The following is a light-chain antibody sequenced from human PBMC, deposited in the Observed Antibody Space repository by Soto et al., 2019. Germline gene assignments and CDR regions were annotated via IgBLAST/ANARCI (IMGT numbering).Light chain of an antibody. CDR1: RSNIGDNT. V-gene: IGLV1-44*01. Sequence: QSVLTQPPSASGTPGQRVAISCSGSRSNIGDNTVNWYQQLPGTAPKLLIYSDNQRPSGVPDRFSGSKSGTPASLAISGLQSEDEADFYCAAWDDSLSGVVFGGGTKLTVL. CDR2: SDN. CDR3: AAWDDSLSGVV. J-gene: IGLJ2*01.